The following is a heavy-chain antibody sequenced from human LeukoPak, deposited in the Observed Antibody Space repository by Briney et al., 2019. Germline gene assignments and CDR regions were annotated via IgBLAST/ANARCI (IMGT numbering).Heavy chain of an antibody. V-gene: IGHV4-39*01. CDR2: IHYSGST. CDR1: GGSIGSSSYY. Sequence: SETLSLTCTVSGGSIGSSSYYWGRIRQPPGRGLEWIGSIHYSGSTYYSPSLKSRVTISVDTSKNQFSLKLSSLTAADTAVYYCASKRSGYYSGFFDYWGQGTLVTVSS. CDR3: ASKRSGYYSGFFDY. D-gene: IGHD3-22*01. J-gene: IGHJ4*02.